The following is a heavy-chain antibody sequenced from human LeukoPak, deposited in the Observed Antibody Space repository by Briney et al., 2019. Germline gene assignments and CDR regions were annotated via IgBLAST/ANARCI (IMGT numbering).Heavy chain of an antibody. D-gene: IGHD4-17*01. Sequence: GGSLRLSCEASGFTFSSYWMSWVRQAPGKGLEWVVHIKEDESDEYYVDSVRGRFTASRDNAKNSVNLQMNSLRVEDTAVYYCAKSRRLYGDFIDYWGQGTLVTVSS. J-gene: IGHJ4*02. CDR3: AKSRRLYGDFIDY. CDR1: GFTFSSYW. CDR2: IKEDESDE. V-gene: IGHV3-7*01.